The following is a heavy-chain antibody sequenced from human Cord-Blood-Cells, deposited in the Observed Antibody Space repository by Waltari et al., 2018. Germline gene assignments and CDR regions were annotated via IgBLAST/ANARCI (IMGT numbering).Heavy chain of an antibody. J-gene: IGHJ3*02. CDR2: INHSGST. V-gene: IGHV4-34*01. CDR3: ARAQTRDAFDI. CDR1: GGSFSGYY. Sequence: QVQLQQWGAGLLKPSETLSLTCAVSGGSFSGYYWSWIRQPPGKGLEWIGEINHSGSTNYNPSLKSRVTISVDTSKNQFSLKLSSVTAADTAVYYCARAQTRDAFDIWGQGTMVTVSS.